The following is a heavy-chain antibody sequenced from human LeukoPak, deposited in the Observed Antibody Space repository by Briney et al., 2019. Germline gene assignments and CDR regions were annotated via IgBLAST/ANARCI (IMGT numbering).Heavy chain of an antibody. CDR3: ARDSLDAFDI. Sequence: GGSLRLSCAASGFTFNSYAMKWVRQAPGKGLEWLAVVLSDGSDQYYGDSVQGRFTVSRDNSKNTLYLQMDNLRFEGTAVYYCARDSLDAFDIWGQGTMVTVSS. CDR1: GFTFNSYA. V-gene: IGHV3-30*04. CDR2: VLSDGSDQ. J-gene: IGHJ3*02.